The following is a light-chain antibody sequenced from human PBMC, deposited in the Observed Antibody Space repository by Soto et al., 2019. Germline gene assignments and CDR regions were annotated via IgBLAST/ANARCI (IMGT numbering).Light chain of an antibody. V-gene: IGKV3-20*01. CDR1: QSVSSNY. J-gene: IGKJ1*01. Sequence: EIVLTQSPGTLSLYKGKRATFSCRASQSVSSNYLAWYQQKPGQAPRLLIYGAFKRATGIPDRFSGSGSGTDFTLTISRMEPEDFAVYCCQQYGSSPRTFGQVTKVDVK. CDR3: QQYGSSPRT. CDR2: GAF.